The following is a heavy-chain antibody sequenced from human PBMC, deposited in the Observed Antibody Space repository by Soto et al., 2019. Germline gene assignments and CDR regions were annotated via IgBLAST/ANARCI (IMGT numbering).Heavy chain of an antibody. CDR1: GGTFSSYA. D-gene: IGHD4-4*01. J-gene: IGHJ5*02. CDR2: IIPIFGTA. CDR3: ASTAPTTVTNWFDP. Sequence: SVKVSCKASGGTFSSYAISWVRQAPGQGLEWMGGIIPIFGTANYAQKFQGRVTITADESTSTAYMELSSLRSEDTAVYYCASTAPTTVTNWFDPWGQGTLVTVSS. V-gene: IGHV1-69*13.